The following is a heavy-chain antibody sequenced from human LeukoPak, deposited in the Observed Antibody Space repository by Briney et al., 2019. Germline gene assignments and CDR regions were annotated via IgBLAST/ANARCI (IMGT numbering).Heavy chain of an antibody. Sequence: LRLSCAASGFTFSDYYMSWIRQHPGKGLEWIGYIYYSGSTYYNPSLKSRVTISVDTSKNQFSLKLSSVTAADTAVYYCARVDIGYCSGGSCYTFQHWGQGTLVTVSS. V-gene: IGHV4-31*02. D-gene: IGHD2-15*01. CDR2: IYYSGST. J-gene: IGHJ1*01. CDR3: ARVDIGYCSGGSCYTFQH. CDR1: GFTFSDYY.